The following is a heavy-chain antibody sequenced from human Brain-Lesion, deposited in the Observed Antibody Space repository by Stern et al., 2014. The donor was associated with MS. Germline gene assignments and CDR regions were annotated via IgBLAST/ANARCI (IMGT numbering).Heavy chain of an antibody. CDR2: INEAEGHK. CDR3: ARIDRGNYDFWSGYYDYWFDP. J-gene: IGHJ5*02. CDR1: GITFSDYW. Sequence: EGPLVESGGDVVQPGGSLRLSCGASGITFSDYWLTLVPQAPGTGLQRVAHINEAEGHKNYADNVKGRFTISRGISKDSLYLQMNSLRVDDTAVYYCARIDRGNYDFWSGYYDYWFDPWGQGTLVTVSS. D-gene: IGHD3-3*01. V-gene: IGHV3-7*01.